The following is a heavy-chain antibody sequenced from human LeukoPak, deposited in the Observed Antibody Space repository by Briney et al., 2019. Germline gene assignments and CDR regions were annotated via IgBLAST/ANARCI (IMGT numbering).Heavy chain of an antibody. CDR1: GYTFTGYY. J-gene: IGHJ4*02. D-gene: IGHD2-15*01. V-gene: IGHV1-2*02. CDR2: INPNSGGT. CDR3: AKDREGIVVVVAALGY. Sequence: ASVKVSCKASGYTFTGYYIDWLRQAPGQGLEWMGWINPNSGGTNSAQKFQGRVTMTRDTSITTAYMELSSLRSDDTAVYYCAKDREGIVVVVAALGYWGQGTLVTVSS.